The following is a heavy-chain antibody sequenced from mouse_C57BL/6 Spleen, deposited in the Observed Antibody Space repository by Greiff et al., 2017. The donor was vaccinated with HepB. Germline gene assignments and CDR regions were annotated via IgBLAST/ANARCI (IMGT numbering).Heavy chain of an antibody. CDR2: IYPGNSDT. D-gene: IGHD1-1*01. CDR3: TRGKFITTVVAPSDY. Sequence: EVQLQQSGTVLARPGASVKMSCKTSGYTFTSYWMHWVKQRPGQGLEWIGAIYPGNSDTSYNQKFKGKAKLTAVTSASTAYMELSSLTNEDSAVYYCTRGKFITTVVAPSDYWGQGTTLTVSS. CDR1: GYTFTSYW. J-gene: IGHJ2*01. V-gene: IGHV1-5*01.